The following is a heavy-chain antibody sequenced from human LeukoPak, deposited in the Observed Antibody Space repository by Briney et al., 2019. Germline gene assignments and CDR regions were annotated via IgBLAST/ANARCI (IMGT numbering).Heavy chain of an antibody. J-gene: IGHJ4*02. V-gene: IGHV4-34*01. Sequence: PSETLSLTCAVYGGSFSGYYWSWIRQPPGKGLEWIGEINHSGFTNYNPSLKSRVTIPVDTSKNRFSLKLSSVTAADTAVYYCARGRLGYCSGGSCYSGLDYWGQGTLVTVSS. CDR3: ARGRLGYCSGGSCYSGLDY. CDR2: INHSGFT. CDR1: GGSFSGYY. D-gene: IGHD2-15*01.